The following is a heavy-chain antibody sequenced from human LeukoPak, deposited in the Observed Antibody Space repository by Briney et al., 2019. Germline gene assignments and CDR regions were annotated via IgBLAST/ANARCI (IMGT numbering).Heavy chain of an antibody. CDR3: ARADQGPLDY. J-gene: IGHJ4*02. Sequence: GGSLRLSCAASGFTFSSYSLNWVRQAPGKGLEWVSSISSSSDYIYYADSVKGRFTISRDDARNTVYLHMNSLRAEDTAVFYCARADQGPLDYWGQGTLVTVSS. CDR1: GFTFSSYS. CDR2: ISSSSDYI. V-gene: IGHV3-21*01. D-gene: IGHD2-2*01.